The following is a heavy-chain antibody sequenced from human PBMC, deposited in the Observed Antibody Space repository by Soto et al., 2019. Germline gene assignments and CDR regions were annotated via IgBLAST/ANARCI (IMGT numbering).Heavy chain of an antibody. J-gene: IGHJ6*02. CDR1: GDSFTSYY. CDR2: IYYSGST. D-gene: IGHD3-10*01. CDR3: ARGRRYYYGSGSYFSGMDV. V-gene: IGHV4-59*01. Sequence: QVQLQESGPGLVKPSETLSLTCTVSGDSFTSYYWSWIRQPPGKGLEWIGYIYYSGSTNYNPSLKSLVTISIDTSKNQFSLKLSSVTAADTAVYYCARGRRYYYGSGSYFSGMDVWGQGTTVTVSS.